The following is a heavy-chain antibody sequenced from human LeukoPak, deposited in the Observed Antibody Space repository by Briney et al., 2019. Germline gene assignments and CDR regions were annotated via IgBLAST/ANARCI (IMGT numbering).Heavy chain of an antibody. D-gene: IGHD6-13*01. CDR2: IYYSGST. CDR1: GGSISSYY. J-gene: IGHJ6*03. CDR3: ARDSRSSWPTAAYYYYYYMDV. V-gene: IGHV4-59*01. Sequence: SETLSLTCTVSGGSISSYYWSWIRQPPGKGLEWIGYIYYSGSTNYNPSLKSRVTISVDTSKNQFSLKLSSVTAADTAVYYCARDSRSSWPTAAYYYYYYMDVWGKGTTVTVSS.